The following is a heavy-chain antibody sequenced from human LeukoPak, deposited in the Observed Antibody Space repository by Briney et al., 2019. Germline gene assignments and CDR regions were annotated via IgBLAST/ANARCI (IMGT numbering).Heavy chain of an antibody. CDR3: ARDNPKSLWFGELYGHTPWFDP. D-gene: IGHD3-10*01. Sequence: MPWGSLRLSCAASGFTFSDYYMSWIRQAPGKGLEWVSYISSSSSYTNYADSVKGRFTISRDNAKNSLYLQMNSLRAEDTAVYYCARDNPKSLWFGELYGHTPWFDPWGQGTLVTVSS. J-gene: IGHJ5*02. V-gene: IGHV3-11*06. CDR1: GFTFSDYY. CDR2: ISSSSSYT.